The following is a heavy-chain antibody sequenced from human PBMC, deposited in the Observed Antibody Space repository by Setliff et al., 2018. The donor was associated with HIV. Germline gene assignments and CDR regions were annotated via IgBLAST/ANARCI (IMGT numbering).Heavy chain of an antibody. CDR1: GGTFSSYA. J-gene: IGHJ6*03. V-gene: IGHV1-69*10. CDR2: IIPIVGIA. CDR3: VRGVQSPPPYTYYYMDV. D-gene: IGHD3-10*01. Sequence: AASVKVSCKASGGTFSSYAISWVRQAPGQGLEWMGGIIPIVGIANYAQKFQGRVTITADNSTGTAYMELSSLRSEDTAVSYCVRGVQSPPPYTYYYMDVLGEGTMVTASS.